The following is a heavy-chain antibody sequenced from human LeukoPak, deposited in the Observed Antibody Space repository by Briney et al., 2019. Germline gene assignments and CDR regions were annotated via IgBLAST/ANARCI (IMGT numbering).Heavy chain of an antibody. D-gene: IGHD3-22*01. CDR3: AIMHGYYDGSGYWVQ. Sequence: PGGSLRLSSAASGFTFGSYGMSWVRQAPGKGLEWVSFITPNADRASYADSVKGRFTISRDNPRNTLYMQMNSLRDEDTAVYYCAIMHGYYDGSGYWVQWGQGTLVTVSS. J-gene: IGHJ1*01. CDR2: ITPNADRA. V-gene: IGHV3-23*01. CDR1: GFTFGSYG.